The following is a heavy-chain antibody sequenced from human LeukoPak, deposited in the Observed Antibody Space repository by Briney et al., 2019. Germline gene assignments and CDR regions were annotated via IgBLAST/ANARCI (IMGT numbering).Heavy chain of an antibody. J-gene: IGHJ4*02. D-gene: IGHD3-10*01. CDR3: AKGLLWLREFDY. CDR2: ISGSGGST. CDR1: GFTFSIYA. V-gene: IGHV3-23*01. Sequence: GGSLRLSCAASGFTFSIYAMSWVRQAPGKGLEWVSAISGSGGSTYYADSVKGRFTISRDNSKNTLYLQMNSLRAEDTAVYYCAKGLLWLREFDYWGQGTLVTVSS.